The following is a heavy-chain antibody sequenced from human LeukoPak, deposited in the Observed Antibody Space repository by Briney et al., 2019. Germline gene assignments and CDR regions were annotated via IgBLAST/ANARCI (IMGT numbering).Heavy chain of an antibody. D-gene: IGHD2-15*01. V-gene: IGHV1-18*01. CDR2: ISAYNGNT. J-gene: IGHJ4*02. CDR3: ARLAYCSGGSCYPDDY. CDR1: GYTFTSYG. Sequence: ASVKVSCKASGYTFTSYGISWVRQAPGQGLVWMGWISAYNGNTNYAQKLQGRVTMTTDTSTSTAYMELRSLRSDDTAVYYCARLAYCSGGSCYPDDYWGQGTLVTVSS.